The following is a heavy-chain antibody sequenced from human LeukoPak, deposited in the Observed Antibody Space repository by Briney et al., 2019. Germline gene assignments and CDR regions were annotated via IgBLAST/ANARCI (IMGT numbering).Heavy chain of an antibody. D-gene: IGHD5-24*01. J-gene: IGHJ4*02. CDR1: GGTFSSYA. CDR2: IIPIFGTA. Sequence: SVTVSCKASGGTFSSYAISWVRQAPGQGLEWMGGIIPIFGTANYAQKFQGRVTITADESTSTAYMELSSLRSEDTAVYYCAREEMATIGYFDYWGQGTLVTVSS. V-gene: IGHV1-69*01. CDR3: AREEMATIGYFDY.